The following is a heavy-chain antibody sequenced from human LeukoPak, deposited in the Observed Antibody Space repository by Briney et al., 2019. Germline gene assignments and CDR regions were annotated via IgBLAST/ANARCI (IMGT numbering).Heavy chain of an antibody. Sequence: SGGSLRLSCAASGFTFSSYAMSWVRQAPGKGPEWVSVIYSGGSTYYADSVKGRFTISRDNSKNTLYLQMNSLRAEDTAVYYCASMDTAMVDAFDIWGQGTMVTVSS. CDR2: IYSGGST. CDR1: GFTFSSYA. D-gene: IGHD5-18*01. CDR3: ASMDTAMVDAFDI. J-gene: IGHJ3*02. V-gene: IGHV3-53*01.